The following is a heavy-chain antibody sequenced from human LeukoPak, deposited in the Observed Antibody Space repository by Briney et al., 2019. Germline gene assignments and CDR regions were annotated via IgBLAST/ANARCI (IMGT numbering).Heavy chain of an antibody. CDR1: GFTFDDYA. J-gene: IGHJ4*02. CDR3: AKDIRGIAVAGFDY. D-gene: IGHD6-19*01. CDR2: ISWNSGSI. V-gene: IGHV3-9*01. Sequence: GGSLRLSCAAPGFTFDDYAMHWVRQAPGKGLEWVSGISWNSGSIGYADSVKGRFTISRDNAKNSLYLQMNSLRAEDTALYYCAKDIRGIAVAGFDYWGQGTLVTVSS.